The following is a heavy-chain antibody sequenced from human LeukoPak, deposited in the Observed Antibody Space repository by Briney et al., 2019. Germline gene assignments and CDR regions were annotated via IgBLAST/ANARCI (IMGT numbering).Heavy chain of an antibody. J-gene: IGHJ4*02. D-gene: IGHD6-19*01. CDR3: ARDTSDWNYFDY. CDR1: GGSFSGYY. V-gene: IGHV4-34*01. Sequence: SETLSLTCAVYGGSFSGYYWSWIRQPPGKGLEWIGEINHSGSTNYNPSLKSRVTISVDTSKNQFSLKLTYVTAADTAVYYCARDTSDWNYFDYWGLGTLVTVSS. CDR2: INHSGST.